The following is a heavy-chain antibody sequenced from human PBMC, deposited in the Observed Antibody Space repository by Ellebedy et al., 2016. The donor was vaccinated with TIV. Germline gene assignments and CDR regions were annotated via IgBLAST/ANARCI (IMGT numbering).Heavy chain of an antibody. CDR2: ISSSSSYI. J-gene: IGHJ6*02. V-gene: IGHV3-21*01. CDR1: GFTFSSYS. D-gene: IGHD2-2*01. Sequence: GESLKISXAASGFTFSSYSMNWVRQAPGKGLEWVSSISSSSSYIYYADSVKGRFTISRDNAKNSLYLQMNSLRAEDTAVYYCARASGSSTSPAYYYYGMDVWGQGTTVTVSS. CDR3: ARASGSSTSPAYYYYGMDV.